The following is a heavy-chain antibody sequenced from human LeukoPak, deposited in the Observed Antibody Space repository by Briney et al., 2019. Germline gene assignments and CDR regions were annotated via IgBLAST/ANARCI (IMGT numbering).Heavy chain of an antibody. J-gene: IGHJ4*02. CDR2: ISYDGTNK. CDR1: GFTFSSYA. D-gene: IGHD5-24*01. V-gene: IGHV3-30*04. CDR3: ARGAWRWEMATTQFDY. Sequence: GGSLRLSCAASGFTFSSYAMYWVRQAPGKGLEWVAVISYDGTNKYYADSVKGRFIISRDNSKNTLYMQMNTLRAEDTAVYYCARGAWRWEMATTQFDYWGQGTLVTVSS.